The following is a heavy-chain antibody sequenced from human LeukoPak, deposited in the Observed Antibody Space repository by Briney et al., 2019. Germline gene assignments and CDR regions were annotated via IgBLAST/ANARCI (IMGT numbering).Heavy chain of an antibody. Sequence: PSETLSLTCTVSGGSISSSSYYWGWIRQPPGKGLEWIGEINHSRSTNYNPSLKSRVTISVDTSKNQFSLKLSSVTAADTAVYYCARRGKYYYDSSGYPQRRNNWFDPWGQGTLVTVSS. CDR3: ARRGKYYYDSSGYPQRRNNWFDP. D-gene: IGHD3-22*01. CDR2: INHSRST. V-gene: IGHV4-39*07. CDR1: GGSISSSSYY. J-gene: IGHJ5*02.